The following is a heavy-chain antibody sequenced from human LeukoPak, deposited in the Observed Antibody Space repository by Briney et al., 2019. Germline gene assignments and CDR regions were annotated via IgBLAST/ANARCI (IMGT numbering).Heavy chain of an antibody. CDR1: GFTFSSYS. CDR3: ARANRQDAFDI. CDR2: ISISSSTI. J-gene: IGHJ3*02. V-gene: IGHV3-48*01. Sequence: GGSLRLSCAASGFTFSSYSMNWVRQAPGKGLEWVSYISISSSTIYYADSVKGRFTISRDNAKNSLYLQMNSLRAEDTAVYYCARANRQDAFDIWGQGTMVTVSS. D-gene: IGHD1-14*01.